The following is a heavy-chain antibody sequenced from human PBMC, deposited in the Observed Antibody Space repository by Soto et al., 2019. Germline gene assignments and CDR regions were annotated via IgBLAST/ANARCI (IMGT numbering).Heavy chain of an antibody. CDR1: GFTFSRYG. CDR2: ISYDGSNK. D-gene: IGHD2-21*02. J-gene: IGHJ4*02. Sequence: QVQLVESGGGVVQPGRSLRLSCAASGFTFSRYGMHWVRQAPGTGLEWVAVISYDGSNKYYADSVKGRFTISRDNSKNTLYLQMNSLRAEDTAVYYCAKDKVPVVVTAPFDYWGQGTLVTVSS. V-gene: IGHV3-30*18. CDR3: AKDKVPVVVTAPFDY.